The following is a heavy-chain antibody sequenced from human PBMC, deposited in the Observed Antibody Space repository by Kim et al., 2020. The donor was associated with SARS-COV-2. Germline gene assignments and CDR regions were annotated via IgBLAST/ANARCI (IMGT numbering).Heavy chain of an antibody. CDR2: IRSKANSYAT. CDR3: TRVNPIAGGWYDAFDI. CDR1: GFTFSGST. J-gene: IGHJ3*02. Sequence: GGSLRLSCAAFGFTFSGSTLHWVRQASGKGLEWVGRIRSKANSYATAYAASVKGRFTISRDDSKNTAYLQMNSLKTEDTAVYYCTRVNPIAGGWYDAFDIWGQVAMVTVSS. D-gene: IGHD6-19*01. V-gene: IGHV3-73*01.